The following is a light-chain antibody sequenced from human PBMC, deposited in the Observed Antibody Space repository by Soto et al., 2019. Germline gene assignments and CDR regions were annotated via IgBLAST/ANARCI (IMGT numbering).Light chain of an antibody. Sequence: DIQMTQSPSTLSASIGDRVTITCRASQGIGSLLAWYQHKPGEGPKLLIYGASTLQSGVPSRFSGSGSGTDFTLTISSLQPEDFATYYCQEFNGYPLTFGQGTRLEIK. CDR2: GAS. CDR3: QEFNGYPLT. V-gene: IGKV1-9*01. CDR1: QGIGSL. J-gene: IGKJ5*01.